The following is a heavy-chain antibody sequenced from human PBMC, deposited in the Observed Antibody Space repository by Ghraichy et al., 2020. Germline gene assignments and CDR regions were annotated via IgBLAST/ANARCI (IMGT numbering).Heavy chain of an antibody. D-gene: IGHD1-26*01. CDR2: INHSGST. CDR3: ARAPVGATSYFDY. CDR1: GGSFSGYY. V-gene: IGHV4-34*01. J-gene: IGHJ4*02. Sequence: SETLSLTCAVYGGSFSGYYWSWIRQPQGKGLEWIGEINHSGSTNYNPSLKSRVTISVDTSKNQFSLKLSSVTAADTAVYYCARAPVGATSYFDYWGQGTLVTVSS.